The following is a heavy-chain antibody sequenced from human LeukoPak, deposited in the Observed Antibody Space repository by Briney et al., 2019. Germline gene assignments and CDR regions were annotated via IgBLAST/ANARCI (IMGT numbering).Heavy chain of an antibody. CDR3: AKSSRAPSSFLRGNYFDY. J-gene: IGHJ4*02. CDR2: IKQDGSEK. Sequence: GGSLRLSCAASGFTFSSYWMSWVHQAPGKGLEWVANIKQDGSEKYYVDSVKGRFTISRDNAKNSLYLQMNSLRAEDTAVYYCAKSSRAPSSFLRGNYFDYWGQGTLVTVSS. CDR1: GFTFSSYW. V-gene: IGHV3-7*01. D-gene: IGHD6-13*01.